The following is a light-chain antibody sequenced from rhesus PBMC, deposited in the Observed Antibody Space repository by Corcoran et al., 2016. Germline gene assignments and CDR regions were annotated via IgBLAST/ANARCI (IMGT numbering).Light chain of an antibody. J-gene: IGKJ4*01. CDR2: SAS. CDR1: QGISGW. Sequence: DIQMTQSPSSLSASVGDKVTITCHASQGISGWLAWYQQNPGKAPKPLIYSASSLQSGVPSRFLGSGSGTDYTLTTSSLQPEDFATYYCQQYDDLPLTFGGGTKVEIK. CDR3: QQYDDLPLT. V-gene: IGKV1-19*01.